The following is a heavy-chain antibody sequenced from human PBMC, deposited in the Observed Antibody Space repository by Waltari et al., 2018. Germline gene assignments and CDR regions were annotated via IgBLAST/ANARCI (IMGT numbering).Heavy chain of an antibody. J-gene: IGHJ5*02. CDR3: ARHWKKSGYRFDP. CDR2: IYYSGST. V-gene: IGHV4-39*01. D-gene: IGHD5-12*01. Sequence: QLQLQESGPGLVKPSEPLSLTCTVSGGSISRRSYYWGWIRQSPGKGLEWSGSIYYSGSTYYNPTLKSRVTISGDTSKNQFSLKLSSVTAADTAVYYCARHWKKSGYRFDPWGQGTLVTVSS. CDR1: GGSISRRSYY.